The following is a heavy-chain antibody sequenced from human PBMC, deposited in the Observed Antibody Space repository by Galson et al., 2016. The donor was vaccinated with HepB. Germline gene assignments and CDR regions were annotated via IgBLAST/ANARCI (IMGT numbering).Heavy chain of an antibody. CDR2: ISFDGSNQ. D-gene: IGHD2-2*01. J-gene: IGHJ4*02. V-gene: IGHV3-30*03. CDR3: ARDSYCTRTICHPYYFDF. CDR1: GFTFGASG. Sequence: SLRLSCAASGFTFGASGMHWVRQAPGKGPEWLAVISFDGSNQFYADSVKGRFTISRDNSNNTLHLQMHSLRVEDTALYYCARDSYCTRTICHPYYFDFWGQGTLVAVSS.